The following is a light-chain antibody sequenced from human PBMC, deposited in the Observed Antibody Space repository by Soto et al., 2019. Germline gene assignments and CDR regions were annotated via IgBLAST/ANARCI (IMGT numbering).Light chain of an antibody. CDR2: TVS. CDR1: QSLVYTDGNAY. CDR3: MQGTYWPIT. Sequence: VVMTQSPLSLPVTLGQPASISCRSSQSLVYTDGNAYLNWFHQRPGQSPRRLIYTVSNRDSEVPDRFSGSGSGTDFTLKISRVEAEDVGVYYCMQGTYWPITFGQGTRLEIK. V-gene: IGKV2-30*01. J-gene: IGKJ5*01.